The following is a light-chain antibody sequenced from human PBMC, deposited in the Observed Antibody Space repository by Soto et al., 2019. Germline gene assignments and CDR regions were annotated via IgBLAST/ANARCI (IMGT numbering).Light chain of an antibody. CDR2: DAT. CDR3: QQRSKWPVT. CDR1: QSVNSY. Sequence: EIVLTQSPATLSLSPGERATLSCRASQSVNSYLAWYQQKPGQAPRLLIYDATSRATGIPARFSGSGSGTDFTLTISSLELEDFAVYYCQQRSKWPVTFGGGTKVESK. J-gene: IGKJ4*01. V-gene: IGKV3-11*01.